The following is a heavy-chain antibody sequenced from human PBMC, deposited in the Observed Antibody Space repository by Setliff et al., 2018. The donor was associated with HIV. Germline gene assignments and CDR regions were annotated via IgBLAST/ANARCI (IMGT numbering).Heavy chain of an antibody. Sequence: KPSETLSLTCTVSGGSVGSSSYYWAWIRQPPGKGLEWIGSVHYTGSIKYNPSLESRVTISIDTSENQFSLRLTSVTAADTAVYYCARDDSIVLVPAIMRGDGFDFWGQGTMVTVSS. CDR2: VHYTGSI. J-gene: IGHJ3*01. D-gene: IGHD2-2*01. V-gene: IGHV4-39*07. CDR1: GGSVGSSSYY. CDR3: ARDDSIVLVPAIMRGDGFDF.